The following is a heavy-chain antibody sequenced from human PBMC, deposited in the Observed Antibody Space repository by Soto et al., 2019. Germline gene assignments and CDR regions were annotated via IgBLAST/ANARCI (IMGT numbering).Heavy chain of an antibody. CDR3: ARRYGGNFDY. D-gene: IGHD3-16*01. Sequence: QVQLQESGPGLVKPSETLSLTCTVSGGSISRYYWSWIRQPPGKGLEWIVYIYYSGSTNYNPSLKSRVTISVDTSKNQYSLKLSSVTAADTAVYYCARRYGGNFDYWGQGTLVTVSS. CDR1: GGSISRYY. V-gene: IGHV4-59*01. CDR2: IYYSGST. J-gene: IGHJ4*02.